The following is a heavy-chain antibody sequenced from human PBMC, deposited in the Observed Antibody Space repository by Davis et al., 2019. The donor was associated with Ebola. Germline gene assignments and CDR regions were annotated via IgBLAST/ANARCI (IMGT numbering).Heavy chain of an antibody. CDR2: INPNSGGT. Sequence: ASVKVTCKASGYTFTGYYMHSVRQAPGQGLEWMGRINPNSGGTNYAQQFQGRVTMTRDTSISTAYMELSRLRSDDTAVYYCATPSIAALLGYWGQGTLVTVSS. CDR3: ATPSIAALLGY. CDR1: GYTFTGYY. V-gene: IGHV1-2*06. J-gene: IGHJ4*02. D-gene: IGHD6-6*01.